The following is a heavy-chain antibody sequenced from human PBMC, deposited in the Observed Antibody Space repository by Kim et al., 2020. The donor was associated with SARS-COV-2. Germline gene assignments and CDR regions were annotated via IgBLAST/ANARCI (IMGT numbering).Heavy chain of an antibody. Sequence: SQTLSLTCAISGDSVSSNSAAWNWIRQSPSRGLEWLGRTYYRSKWYNDYAVSVKSRITINPDTSKNQFSLQLNSVTPEDTAVYYCARDPPLIAARPSTKMWFDPWGQGTLVTVSS. CDR3: ARDPPLIAARPSTKMWFDP. D-gene: IGHD6-6*01. V-gene: IGHV6-1*01. CDR1: GDSVSSNSAA. J-gene: IGHJ5*02. CDR2: TYYRSKWYN.